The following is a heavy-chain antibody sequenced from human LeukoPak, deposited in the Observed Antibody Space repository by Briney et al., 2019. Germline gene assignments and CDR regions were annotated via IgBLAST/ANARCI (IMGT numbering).Heavy chain of an antibody. CDR3: ARDPTRYCSGGSCPGS. J-gene: IGHJ5*02. CDR1: GFTVSSNY. CDR2: IYSGGST. Sequence: GGSLRLSCAASGFTVSSNYMSWVRQAPGKGLEWVSVIYSGGSTYYADSVKGRFTISRDNAKNSLYLQMNSLRAEDTAVYYCARDPTRYCSGGSCPGSWGQGTLVTVSS. D-gene: IGHD2-15*01. V-gene: IGHV3-53*01.